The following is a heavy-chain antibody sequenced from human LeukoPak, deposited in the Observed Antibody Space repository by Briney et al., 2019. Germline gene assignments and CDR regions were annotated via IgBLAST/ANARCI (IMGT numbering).Heavy chain of an antibody. CDR2: IYYSGST. Sequence: SETLSLTCTVSGGSISSSSYYWGWIRQPPGKGLEWIGSIYYSGSTYYKASLKSQVTISLDTSKNQFSLRLSSVTAADTAVYYCARSYSGSFLYWGQGSLVTVSS. CDR3: ARSYSGSFLY. D-gene: IGHD1-26*01. V-gene: IGHV4-39*07. J-gene: IGHJ1*01. CDR1: GGSISSSSYY.